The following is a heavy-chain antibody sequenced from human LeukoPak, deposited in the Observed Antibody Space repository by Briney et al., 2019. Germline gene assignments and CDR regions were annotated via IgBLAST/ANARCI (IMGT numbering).Heavy chain of an antibody. D-gene: IGHD3-10*01. Sequence: ASVKVSCKASGSTFTSSAMQWVRQARGQRLEWIGWIVVGSGNTNYAQKFQERVTITRDMSTSTAYMELSSLRSEDTAVYYCARANMVRGVGSFFDRNWFDPWGQGTLVTVSS. J-gene: IGHJ5*02. V-gene: IGHV1-58*02. CDR2: IVVGSGNT. CDR3: ARANMVRGVGSFFDRNWFDP. CDR1: GSTFTSSA.